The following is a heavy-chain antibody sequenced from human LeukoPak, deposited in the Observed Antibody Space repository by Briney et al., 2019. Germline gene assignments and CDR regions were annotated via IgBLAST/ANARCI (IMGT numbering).Heavy chain of an antibody. J-gene: IGHJ4*02. V-gene: IGHV1-2*02. CDR1: GYTFTAYY. CDR3: ATVYSSGWYYDY. D-gene: IGHD6-19*01. CDR2: INPNSGGT. Sequence: GASVKVSCKASGYTFTAYYMHRVRQAPGQGLEWMGWINPNSGGTNYAQKFQGRVTLTRDTSISTAYMEMSRLTSDDTAVYYCATVYSSGWYYDYWGQGTLVTVST.